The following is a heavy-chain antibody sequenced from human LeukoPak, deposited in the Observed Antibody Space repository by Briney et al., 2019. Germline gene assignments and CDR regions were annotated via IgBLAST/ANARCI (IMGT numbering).Heavy chain of an antibody. CDR3: ARGHRGKGYCSSTSCSYYFDY. D-gene: IGHD2-2*01. Sequence: GASVKVSCKAAGYTFTSYDINWVRQATGQGLEWMGWMNSNSGNTGYAQKFQGRVTMTRNTSISTAYMELSSLRSEDTAVYYCARGHRGKGYCSSTSCSYYFDYWGQGTLVTVSS. CDR2: MNSNSGNT. J-gene: IGHJ4*02. CDR1: GYTFTSYD. V-gene: IGHV1-8*01.